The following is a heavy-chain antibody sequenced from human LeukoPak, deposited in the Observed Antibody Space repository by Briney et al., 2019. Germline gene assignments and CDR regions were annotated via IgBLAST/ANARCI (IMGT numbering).Heavy chain of an antibody. D-gene: IGHD6-13*01. Sequence: SETLSLTCTVSGGSISSYYWSWIRQPAGKGLEWIGRIYTSGSTNYNPSLKSRVTMSVDTSKNQFSLKLSSVTAADTAVYYCARDSSSYYYYYYYMDVWGKGTTVTVSS. V-gene: IGHV4-4*07. J-gene: IGHJ6*03. CDR2: IYTSGST. CDR3: ARDSSSYYYYYYYMDV. CDR1: GGSISSYY.